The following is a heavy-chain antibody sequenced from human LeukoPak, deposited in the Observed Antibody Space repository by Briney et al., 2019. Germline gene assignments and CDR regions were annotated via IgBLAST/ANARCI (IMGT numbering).Heavy chain of an antibody. CDR2: INTDSGGT. V-gene: IGHV1-2*02. CDR3: ARDLSPTNHLLRGNDAFDI. J-gene: IGHJ3*02. Sequence: ASVKVSCKASGYTFTGYYIHWVRQAPGQGPEWMGWINTDSGGTNYAQKFQGRVTMTRDTSISTAYMELSRLRSDDTAVYYCARDLSPTNHLLRGNDAFDIWGQGTMVTVSS. D-gene: IGHD1-14*01. CDR1: GYTFTGYY.